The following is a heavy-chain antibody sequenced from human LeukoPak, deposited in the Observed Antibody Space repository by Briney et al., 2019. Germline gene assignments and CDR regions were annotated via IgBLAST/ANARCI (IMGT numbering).Heavy chain of an antibody. CDR1: GFTFSAYG. Sequence: GGSLRLSCAASGFTFSAYGMNWVRQAPGKGLEWVSAIGGSGATTYYADSVRGRFTISRDNSKNTLYLQMNSLRAEDTAVYYCAKETRGYTDYWGQGTLVTVSS. D-gene: IGHD3-16*02. CDR2: IGGSGATT. V-gene: IGHV3-23*01. CDR3: AKETRGYTDY. J-gene: IGHJ4*02.